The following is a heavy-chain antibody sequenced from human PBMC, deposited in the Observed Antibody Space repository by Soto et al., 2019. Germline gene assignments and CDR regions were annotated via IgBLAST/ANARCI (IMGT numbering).Heavy chain of an antibody. CDR1: GFTFNTYG. D-gene: IGHD2-2*02. CDR3: AKSPNFYCSSPNCYKYYFDY. J-gene: IGHJ4*02. Sequence: GVSLRLSYTAWGFTFNTYGMHWVRQTPGKGLEWVAVISYDGSDKFYADSVKGRFTISRDNSKNTLYLQMSSLRPEDTAIYYCAKSPNFYCSSPNCYKYYFDYWGQGTLVTVSS. CDR2: ISYDGSDK. V-gene: IGHV3-30*18.